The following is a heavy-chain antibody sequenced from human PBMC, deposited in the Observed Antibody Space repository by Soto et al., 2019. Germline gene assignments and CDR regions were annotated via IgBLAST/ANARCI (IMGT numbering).Heavy chain of an antibody. Sequence: GASVKVSCKASGYTFTGYYMHWVRQAPGQGLEWMGWINPNSGGTNYAQKFQGWVTMTRDTSISTAYMELSRLRSDDTAVYYCARDQYSSSWYDSYYYGMDVWGQGTTVTVS. D-gene: IGHD6-13*01. CDR1: GYTFTGYY. CDR2: INPNSGGT. V-gene: IGHV1-2*04. CDR3: ARDQYSSSWYDSYYYGMDV. J-gene: IGHJ6*02.